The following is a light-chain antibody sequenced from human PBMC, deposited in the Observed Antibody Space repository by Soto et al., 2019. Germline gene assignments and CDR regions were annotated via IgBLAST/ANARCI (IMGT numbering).Light chain of an antibody. CDR3: QQYYSTPRT. CDR2: WAS. Sequence: IVITHTPLSSPVTLLNPASISFMYSQRLVHSDGNTYLAWYQQKPGQPPKLLIYWASTRESGVPDRFSGSGSGTDFTLTISSLQAEDVAVYYCQQYYSTPRTFGQGTKVDIK. V-gene: IGKV4-1*01. CDR1: QRLVHSDGNTY. J-gene: IGKJ1*01.